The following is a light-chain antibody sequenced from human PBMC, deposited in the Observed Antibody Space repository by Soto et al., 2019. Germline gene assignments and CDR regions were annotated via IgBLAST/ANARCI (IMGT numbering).Light chain of an antibody. CDR1: QSVGRN. CDR3: QQYDNWPRT. J-gene: IGKJ1*01. V-gene: IGKV3-15*01. CDR2: GAS. Sequence: EIVMTQSPATLSVSPGERATLSCRASQSVGRNLAWYQQKPGQAPRLLIYGASTGATGIPARFSGSGSGTEFTLTISSLQSEDFAIYYCQQYDNWPRTFGQGTKVDIK.